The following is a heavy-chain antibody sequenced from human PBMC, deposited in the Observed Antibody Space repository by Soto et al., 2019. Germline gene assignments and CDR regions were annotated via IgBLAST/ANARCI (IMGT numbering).Heavy chain of an antibody. D-gene: IGHD2-8*02. Sequence: GGSLRLSCAASGFICSSYDMSWVRQAPGKGLEWVSTILVGGSTHYEDSVKGRFTISRDGSKNTVYLQMNSLTAGDTAVYYCAKATATGGGAFDICGQGTMVTVS. V-gene: IGHV3-23*01. CDR1: GFICSSYD. J-gene: IGHJ3*02. CDR2: ILVGGST. CDR3: AKATATGGGAFDI.